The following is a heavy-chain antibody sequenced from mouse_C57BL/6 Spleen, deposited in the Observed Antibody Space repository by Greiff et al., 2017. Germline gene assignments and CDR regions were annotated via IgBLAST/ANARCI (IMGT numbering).Heavy chain of an antibody. Sequence: EVQRVESGGGLVKPGGSLKPSCAASGFTFSDYGMHWVRQAPEKGLEWVAYISSGSSTIYYADTVKGRFTISRDNAKNTLFLQMTSLRSEDTAMYYCARGHYGSSYLFAYWGQGTLVTVSA. V-gene: IGHV5-17*01. CDR2: ISSGSSTI. CDR3: ARGHYGSSYLFAY. CDR1: GFTFSDYG. J-gene: IGHJ3*01. D-gene: IGHD1-1*01.